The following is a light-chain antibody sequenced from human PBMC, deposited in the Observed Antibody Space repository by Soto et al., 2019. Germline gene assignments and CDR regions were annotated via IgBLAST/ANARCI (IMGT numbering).Light chain of an antibody. CDR2: EVN. Sequence: AVSRPASWSGAPGQSLTISCTGSGSDIGGYNYVSWYQQHPGKAPKVVIFEVNSRPSGVSHRFSGSKSGNTASLTISGLQPEDEADYYCSSYTGTGARVFGTGTKVTVL. J-gene: IGLJ1*01. CDR3: SSYTGTGARV. V-gene: IGLV2-14*01. CDR1: GSDIGGYNY.